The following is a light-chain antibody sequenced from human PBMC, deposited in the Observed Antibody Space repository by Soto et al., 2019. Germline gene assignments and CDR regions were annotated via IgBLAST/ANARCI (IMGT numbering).Light chain of an antibody. CDR2: GVS. CDR1: QSLTSSY. Sequence: EIVLTQSPGTLSLSPGETATLSCRASQSLTSSYLAWYQQRPGQAPSLLIYGVSSRATGIPDRFSGSGSGTDFTLTITRLEPEDFAVYYCQQYSGSPFTFGPGTKVNIK. J-gene: IGKJ3*01. V-gene: IGKV3-20*01. CDR3: QQYSGSPFT.